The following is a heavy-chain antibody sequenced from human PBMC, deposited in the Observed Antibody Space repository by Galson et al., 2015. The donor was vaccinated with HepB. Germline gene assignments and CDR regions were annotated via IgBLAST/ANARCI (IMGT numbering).Heavy chain of an antibody. V-gene: IGHV3-23*01. CDR1: GFTFSSYA. CDR2: ISGSGGST. Sequence: SLRLSCAASGFTFSSYAMSWVRQAPGKGLEWVSAISGSGGSTYYADSVKGRFTISRDNSKNTLYLQMNSLRAEDTAVYYCAKLADDSSGYYHDIGHFDYWGQGTLVTVSS. CDR3: AKLADDSSGYYHDIGHFDY. J-gene: IGHJ4*02. D-gene: IGHD3-22*01.